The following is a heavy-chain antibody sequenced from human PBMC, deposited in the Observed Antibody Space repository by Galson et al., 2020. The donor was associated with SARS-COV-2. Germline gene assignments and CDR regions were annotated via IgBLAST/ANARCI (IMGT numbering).Heavy chain of an antibody. D-gene: IGHD3-10*01. CDR3: AKQSEVLLWFGELFAALDY. V-gene: IGHV3-23*01. Sequence: GGSLRFSCAASGFTFSSYAMSWVRQAPGKGLEWVSAISGSGGSTYYADSVKGRFTISRDNSKNTLYLQMNSLRAEDTAVYYCAKQSEVLLWFGELFAALDYWGQGTLVTVSS. J-gene: IGHJ4*02. CDR1: GFTFSSYA. CDR2: ISGSGGST.